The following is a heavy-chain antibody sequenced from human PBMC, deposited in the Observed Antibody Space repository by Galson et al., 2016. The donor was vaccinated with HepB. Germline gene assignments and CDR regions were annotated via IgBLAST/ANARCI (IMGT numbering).Heavy chain of an antibody. CDR1: GFSLRVSGMC. J-gene: IGHJ4*02. CDR3: ARSKGSYRPFDS. V-gene: IGHV2-70*01. D-gene: IGHD1-26*01. CDR2: IDWDDDK. Sequence: PALVKPTQTLTLTCTFSGFSLRVSGMCVSWMRQPPGKALEWLALIDWDDDKYYSTSLKTRLTISKDTSKNQVVLTMTNVDPVDTATYYCARSKGSYRPFDSWGQGTLVTVS.